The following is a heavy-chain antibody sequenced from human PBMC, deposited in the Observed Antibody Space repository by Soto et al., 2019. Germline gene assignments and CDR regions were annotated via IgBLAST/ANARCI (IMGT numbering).Heavy chain of an antibody. D-gene: IGHD5-12*01. V-gene: IGHV3-23*01. Sequence: LRLSCAASGFTFSSYARSWVRQAPGKGLEWVSAISGSGGSTYYADSVKGRFTISRDNSKNTLYLQMNSLRAEDTAVYYCAKDSGYDRGPFDYWGQGTLVTVSS. CDR3: AKDSGYDRGPFDY. CDR2: ISGSGGST. CDR1: GFTFSSYA. J-gene: IGHJ4*02.